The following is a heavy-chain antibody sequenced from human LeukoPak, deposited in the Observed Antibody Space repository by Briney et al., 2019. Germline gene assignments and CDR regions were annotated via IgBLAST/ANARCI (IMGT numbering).Heavy chain of an antibody. CDR2: MNPNSGNT. CDR1: GYTFTSYD. CDR3: ARGGAASPAYYYYMDV. V-gene: IGHV1-8*03. D-gene: IGHD2-15*01. Sequence: ASVKVSCKASGYTFTSYDINRVRQATGQGLEWMGWMNPNSGNTGYAQKFQGRVTITRNTSISTAYMELSSLRSEDTAVYYCARGGAASPAYYYYMDVWGKGTTVTVSS. J-gene: IGHJ6*03.